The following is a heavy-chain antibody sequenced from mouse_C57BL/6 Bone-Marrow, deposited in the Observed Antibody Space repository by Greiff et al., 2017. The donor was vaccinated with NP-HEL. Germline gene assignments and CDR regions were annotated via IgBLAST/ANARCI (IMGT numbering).Heavy chain of an antibody. V-gene: IGHV1-81*01. Sequence: QVQLQQSGAELARPGASVKLSCKASGYTFTSYGISWVKQRTGQGLEWIGEIYPRSGNTYSNEKFKGKATLTADKSSSTAYMELRSLTSEDSAVYFCARYPPRWTAQATFLFDYWGQGTTLTVSS. CDR3: ARYPPRWTAQATFLFDY. CDR1: GYTFTSYG. J-gene: IGHJ2*01. D-gene: IGHD3-2*02. CDR2: IYPRSGNT.